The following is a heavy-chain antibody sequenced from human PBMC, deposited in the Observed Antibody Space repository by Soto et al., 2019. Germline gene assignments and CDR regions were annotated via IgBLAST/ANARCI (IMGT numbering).Heavy chain of an antibody. J-gene: IGHJ4*02. CDR2: IIAYNGNT. D-gene: IGHD3-3*01. CDR1: GCTFSSYT. V-gene: IGHV1-18*01. CDR3: ARYYDFWSGYVDY. Sequence: ASVKVSCKASGCTFSSYTISWVRQAPGQGLEWMGRIIAYNGNTNYAQKLQGRVTMTTDTSTSTAYMELRSLRSDDTAVYYCARYYDFWSGYVDYWGQGTLVTVSS.